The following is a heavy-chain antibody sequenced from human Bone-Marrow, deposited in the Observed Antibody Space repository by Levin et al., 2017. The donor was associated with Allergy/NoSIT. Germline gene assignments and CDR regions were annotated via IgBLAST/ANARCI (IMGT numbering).Heavy chain of an antibody. D-gene: IGHD3-22*01. J-gene: IGHJ3*01. CDR1: GGSISSEY. Sequence: SQTLSLTCTVSGGSISSEYWSWIRQPPGKGLEWLGFIYYSGSTKYNPSLKTPITISLDTSRTRFSLTLRSVTAADTAVYYCARLQDYTSGYGAQYFDVWGQGAMVTVSS. CDR2: IYYSGST. CDR3: ARLQDYTSGYGAQYFDV. V-gene: IGHV4-59*01.